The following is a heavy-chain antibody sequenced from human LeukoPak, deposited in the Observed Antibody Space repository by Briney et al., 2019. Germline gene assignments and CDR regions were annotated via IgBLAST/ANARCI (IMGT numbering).Heavy chain of an antibody. Sequence: ASVKVSCKASGYTFTSYYMHWVRQAPGQGLEWMGIINPSGGSTSYAQRFQGRVTMTRDMSTSTVYMELSSLRSEDTAVYYCARGLIAARHAFDIWGQGTMVTVSS. V-gene: IGHV1-46*01. CDR3: ARGLIAARHAFDI. D-gene: IGHD6-6*01. CDR1: GYTFTSYY. J-gene: IGHJ3*02. CDR2: INPSGGST.